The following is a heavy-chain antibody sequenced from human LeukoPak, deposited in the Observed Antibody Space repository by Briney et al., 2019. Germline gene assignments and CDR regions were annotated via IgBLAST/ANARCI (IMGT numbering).Heavy chain of an antibody. CDR1: GDSVSSNNAA. J-gene: IGHJ5*02. CDR2: TYYRSKWYH. V-gene: IGHV6-1*01. CDR3: TRDVNGAFTRSWFDP. D-gene: IGHD4-17*01. Sequence: SQTLSLTCAISGDSVSSNNAAWVWIRQSPSRGLEWLGRTYYRSKWYHDYAVSVKSRISFNPDTSKNQFFLQLNSVTPEDTAVYYCTRDVNGAFTRSWFDPWGQGTRVTVS.